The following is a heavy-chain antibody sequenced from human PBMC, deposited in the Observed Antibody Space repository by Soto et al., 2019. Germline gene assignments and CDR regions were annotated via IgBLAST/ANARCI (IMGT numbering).Heavy chain of an antibody. CDR1: GFTFSTYA. V-gene: IGHV3-30-3*01. Sequence: QVQLVESGGGVVQPGRSLRLSCAASGFTFSTYAMHWVRQAPGKGLEWVAVISYDGNNQQYADSVKGRFTISRDNSKNTLDLQMRSLRAEDTAAYYCAGAGKAGHCSGGSCYLYFGLVVLGPGTTVTVSS. D-gene: IGHD2-15*01. J-gene: IGHJ6*02. CDR3: AGAGKAGHCSGGSCYLYFGLVV. CDR2: ISYDGNNQ.